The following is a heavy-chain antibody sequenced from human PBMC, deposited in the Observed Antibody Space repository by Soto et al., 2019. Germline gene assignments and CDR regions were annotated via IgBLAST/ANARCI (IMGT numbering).Heavy chain of an antibody. V-gene: IGHV1-69*02. D-gene: IGHD1-26*01. J-gene: IGHJ5*02. CDR3: ARAPGVGELLPHWFDP. Sequence: SVKVSCKASGGTFSSYTISWVRQAPGQGLEWMGRIIPILGIANYAQKFQGRVTITADKSTSTAYMELSSLRSEDTAVYYCARAPGVGELLPHWFDPWGQGTLVTV. CDR2: IIPILGIA. CDR1: GGTFSSYT.